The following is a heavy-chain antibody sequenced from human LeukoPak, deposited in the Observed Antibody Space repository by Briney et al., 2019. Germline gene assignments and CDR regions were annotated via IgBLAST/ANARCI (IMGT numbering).Heavy chain of an antibody. V-gene: IGHV3-30*02. Sequence: GGSLRLSCAASGFTFSSYGTHWVRQAPGKGLEWVAFIRYDGSNKYYADSVKGRFTISRDNSKNTLYLQMNSLRAEDTAVYYCANRQQSYSPGNWFDPWGQGTLVTVSS. CDR2: IRYDGSNK. CDR3: ANRQQSYSPGNWFDP. D-gene: IGHD3-16*01. J-gene: IGHJ5*02. CDR1: GFTFSSYG.